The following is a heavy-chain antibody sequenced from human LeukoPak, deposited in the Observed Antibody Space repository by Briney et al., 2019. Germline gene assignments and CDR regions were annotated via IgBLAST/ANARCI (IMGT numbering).Heavy chain of an antibody. D-gene: IGHD3-10*01. Sequence: SETLSLTCTVSGGSISSGSYYWSWIRQPAGKGLEWIGRIYTSGSTNYNPSLKSRVTISVDTSKNQFSLKLSSVAAADTAVYYCARESPLLWGAFDIWGQGTMVTVPS. CDR2: IYTSGST. CDR3: ARESPLLWGAFDI. J-gene: IGHJ3*02. V-gene: IGHV4-61*02. CDR1: GGSISSGSYY.